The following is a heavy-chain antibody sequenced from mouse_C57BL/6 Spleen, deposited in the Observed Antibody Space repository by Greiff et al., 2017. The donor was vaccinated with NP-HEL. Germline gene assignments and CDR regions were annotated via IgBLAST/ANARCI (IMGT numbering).Heavy chain of an antibody. CDR2: IYPSDSET. CDR1: GYTFTSYW. Sequence: QVQLQQPGAELVRPGSSVKLSCKASGYTFTSYWMDWVKQRPGQGLEWIGNIYPSDSETHYNQKFKDKATLTVDKSSSTAYMQLSSLTSEDSAVYYCARGGGYGYSFAYWGQGTLVTVSA. V-gene: IGHV1-61*01. CDR3: ARGGGYGYSFAY. J-gene: IGHJ3*01. D-gene: IGHD2-2*01.